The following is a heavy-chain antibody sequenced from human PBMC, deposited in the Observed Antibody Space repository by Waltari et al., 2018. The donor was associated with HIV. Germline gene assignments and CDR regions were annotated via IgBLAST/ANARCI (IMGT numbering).Heavy chain of an antibody. CDR3: TRGFRGTISYFDSRLGH. CDR1: GFHSSDYT. Sequence: QVQLVQSGAELQRPGASVQVYCKASGFHSSDYTMHCVRQARGEGREWMGWIIVNSGGTRYSEKFQGRVTMTRDTSNSTAYMVLLRLRFVDTAIYYCTRGFRGTISYFDSRLGHWGQGTLVTVSS. J-gene: IGHJ4*02. V-gene: IGHV1-2*02. D-gene: IGHD3-22*01. CDR2: IIVNSGGT.